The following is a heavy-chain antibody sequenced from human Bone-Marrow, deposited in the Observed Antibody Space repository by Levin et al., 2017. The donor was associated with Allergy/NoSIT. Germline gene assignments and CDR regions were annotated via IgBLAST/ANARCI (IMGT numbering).Heavy chain of an antibody. CDR3: AKDGMKQWLAFDL. V-gene: IGHV4-59*11. CDR1: GGSISSPY. Sequence: SQTLSLTRTVSGGSISSPYWSWVRQPPGKGLEYIGYISYSGITNYNPSLKSRLTISKDTSTNQFSLHLTSVTAADTAVYYCAKDGMKQWLAFDLWGQGTLVTVSS. D-gene: IGHD6-19*01. CDR2: ISYSGIT. J-gene: IGHJ4*02.